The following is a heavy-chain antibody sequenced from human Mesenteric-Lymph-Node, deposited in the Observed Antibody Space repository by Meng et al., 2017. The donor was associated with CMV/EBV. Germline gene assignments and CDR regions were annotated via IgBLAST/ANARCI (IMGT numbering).Heavy chain of an antibody. CDR1: GFTFSDYY. D-gene: IGHD2-21*01. Sequence: GGSLRLSCAASGFTFSDYYMNWVRQAPGKGLEWVSSISSSTIYYADSVKGRFTISRDNAKNSLYLQMNSLRAEDTAVYYCARGAYCGGDYYSKYYYYYYGMDVWGQGTTVTVSS. J-gene: IGHJ6*02. CDR2: ISSSTI. CDR3: ARGAYCGGDYYSKYYYYYYGMDV. V-gene: IGHV3-69-1*02.